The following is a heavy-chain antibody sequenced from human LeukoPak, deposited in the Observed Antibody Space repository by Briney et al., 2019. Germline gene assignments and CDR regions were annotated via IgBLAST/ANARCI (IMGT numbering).Heavy chain of an antibody. CDR2: ISQTGNT. D-gene: IGHD2-15*01. CDR1: XASIDSYY. J-gene: IGHJ6*02. V-gene: IGHV4-59*08. Sequence: SXXLXLTCXXSXASIDSYYWSWIRQPPGKGLEWIGFISQTGNTHYTPSLKGRVTILRDTSVNQVSLILSSLTAADTAVYYCTRHDVVTVMGHGLAVWGQXTT. CDR3: TRHDVVTVMGHGLAV.